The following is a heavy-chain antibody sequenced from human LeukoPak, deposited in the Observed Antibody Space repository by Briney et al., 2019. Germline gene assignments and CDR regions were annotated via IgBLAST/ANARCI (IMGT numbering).Heavy chain of an antibody. Sequence: GGSLRLSCAASGFTVSSDYMTWVRQAPGKGLEWVSIISSGGNTYYADTVKGRFTISRDNSKNTLYLQMHSLRAEDTAVYYCASDPYCSCSSCYQVWGQVALVTVSS. CDR1: GFTVSSDY. V-gene: IGHV3-66*01. J-gene: IGHJ4*02. D-gene: IGHD2-15*01. CDR2: ISSGGNT. CDR3: ASDPYCSCSSCYQV.